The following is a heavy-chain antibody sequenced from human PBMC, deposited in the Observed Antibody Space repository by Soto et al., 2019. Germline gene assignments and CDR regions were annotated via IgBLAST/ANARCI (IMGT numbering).Heavy chain of an antibody. J-gene: IGHJ4*02. D-gene: IGHD3-10*01. CDR1: DGSISSYY. CDR2: ISYSGST. CDR3: ARSSSGSYYRQY. Sequence: SETLSLTCTVSDGSISSYYWSWIRQPPGKGLECIGYISYSGSTKYNPSLKNRVTILRDTSKNQFSLKLSSVTAADTAVYYCARSSSGSYYRQYWGQGALVTVPQ. V-gene: IGHV4-59*01.